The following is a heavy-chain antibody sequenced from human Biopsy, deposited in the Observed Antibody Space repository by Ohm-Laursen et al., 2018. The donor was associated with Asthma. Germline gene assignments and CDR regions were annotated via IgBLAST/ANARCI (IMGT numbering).Heavy chain of an antibody. J-gene: IGHJ6*02. CDR1: GGTFSNFA. CDR3: ARCQVGYSSGWSLLLKKIYYSGMDV. Sequence: SVKVSCKTPGGTFSNFAISWVRQAPGQGLEWLGGIMTVYGTTNYAQKFQGRVTITADESTSTAYMEVTSLRSEDTAIYYCARCQVGYSSGWSLLLKKIYYSGMDVWGQGTAVTVSS. CDR2: IMTVYGTT. V-gene: IGHV1-69*13. D-gene: IGHD6-19*01.